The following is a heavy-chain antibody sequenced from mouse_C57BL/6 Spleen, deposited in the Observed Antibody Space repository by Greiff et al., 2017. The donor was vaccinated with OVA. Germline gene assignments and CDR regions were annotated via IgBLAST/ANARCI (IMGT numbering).Heavy chain of an antibody. CDR1: GFSLTSYG. D-gene: IGHD1-1*01. Sequence: QVQLKESGPGLVQPSQSLSITCTVSGFSLTSYGVHWVRQSPGKGLEWLGVIWRGGGTDYNAAFMSILSITNADSKCQVFYIINSLQADDDSIYYCGKFITTRENAMDYWGQGTSVTVSS. J-gene: IGHJ4*01. CDR3: GKFITTRENAMDY. V-gene: IGHV2-5*01. CDR2: IWRGGGT.